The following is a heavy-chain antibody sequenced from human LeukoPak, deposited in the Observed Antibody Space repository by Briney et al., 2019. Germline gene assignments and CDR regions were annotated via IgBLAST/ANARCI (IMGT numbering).Heavy chain of an antibody. J-gene: IGHJ5*02. V-gene: IGHV3-23*01. D-gene: IGHD3-16*01. Sequence: GGSLRLSCAASGFMFSDFTMTWVRQAPGKGPEWVSAIGGRGGSTYYADSVGGRFTISRDNSKDIVYLQMNSLKVEDTATYYCGKEGGAWGQGTKVTVSS. CDR2: IGGRGGST. CDR1: GFMFSDFT. CDR3: GKEGGA.